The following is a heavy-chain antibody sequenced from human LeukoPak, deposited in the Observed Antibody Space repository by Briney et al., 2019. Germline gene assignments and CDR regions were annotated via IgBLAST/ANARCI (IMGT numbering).Heavy chain of an antibody. Sequence: GGSLRLSCTASGFTFSGRYMDWVRQAPGKGLEWVGRSRDRENGCTPEYAASVRGRFTISRDDSETSMFLQMNSLKTEDSAVYYCTRGGTSAVAYYYHMDVWGQGTTVTVSS. CDR3: TRGGTSAVAYYYHMDV. V-gene: IGHV3-72*01. J-gene: IGHJ6*02. D-gene: IGHD1-26*01. CDR2: SRDRENGCTP. CDR1: GFTFSGRY.